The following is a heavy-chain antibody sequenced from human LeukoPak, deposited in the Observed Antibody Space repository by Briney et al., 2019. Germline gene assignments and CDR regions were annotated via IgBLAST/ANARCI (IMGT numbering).Heavy chain of an antibody. CDR2: ISYDGTNK. Sequence: GGSLRLSCAASGFTFSDYNMNWVRQAPGKGLEWVAVISYDGTNKYYADSVKGRFTISRDNSKNTLYLQMNSLRAEDTAMYYCARSYRSGWHYFDYWGQGTLVTVSS. D-gene: IGHD6-19*01. CDR1: GFTFSDYN. CDR3: ARSYRSGWHYFDY. J-gene: IGHJ4*02. V-gene: IGHV3-30-3*01.